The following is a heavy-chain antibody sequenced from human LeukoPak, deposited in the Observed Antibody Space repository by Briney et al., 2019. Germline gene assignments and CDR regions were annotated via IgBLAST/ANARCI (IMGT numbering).Heavy chain of an antibody. Sequence: PGGSLRLSCAASGFTFSGSAMHWVRQASGKGLEWVGRIRSKANSYATAYAASVKGRVTISRDDSKTTAYLQMNSLKTEDTAVYYCTRGGSYCSGGSCYVVHDYWGQGNLVTVSS. CDR2: IRSKANSYAT. J-gene: IGHJ4*02. V-gene: IGHV3-73*01. CDR3: TRGGSYCSGGSCYVVHDY. D-gene: IGHD2-15*01. CDR1: GFTFSGSA.